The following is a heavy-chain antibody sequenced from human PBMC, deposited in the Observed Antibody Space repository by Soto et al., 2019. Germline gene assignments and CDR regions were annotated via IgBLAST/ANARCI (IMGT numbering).Heavy chain of an antibody. Sequence: EVQLVESGGGLVQPGRSLRLSCAASGFTFDDYAMHWVRQVPGKGLEWVSGINWNSGSIGYGDSVKGRFAISRDNAQNSLHLQMNSLSAEDTAFYYCVKDESINWYSGHFRHWGQCTLVTVSS. J-gene: IGHJ1*01. CDR1: GFTFDDYA. V-gene: IGHV3-9*01. CDR3: VKDESINWYSGHFRH. D-gene: IGHD6-13*01. CDR2: INWNSGSI.